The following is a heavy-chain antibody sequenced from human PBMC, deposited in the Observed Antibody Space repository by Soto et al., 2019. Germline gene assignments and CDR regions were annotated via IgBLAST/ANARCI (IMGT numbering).Heavy chain of an antibody. V-gene: IGHV3-23*01. CDR1: GFTFSSYA. Sequence: EVQLLESGGGLVQPGGSLRLSCAASGFTFSSYAMSWVRQAPGKGLEWVSAISGSGGSTYYADSVKGRFTISRDNSKNTRYLQMDILRAEDTAVNYCAKGGTGIAMPAPIFDYWGQGTMVTVSS. CDR3: AKGGTGIAMPAPIFDY. CDR2: ISGSGGST. J-gene: IGHJ4*02. D-gene: IGHD2-2*01.